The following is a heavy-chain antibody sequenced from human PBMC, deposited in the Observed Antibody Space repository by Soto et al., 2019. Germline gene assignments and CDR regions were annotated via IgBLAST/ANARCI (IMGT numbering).Heavy chain of an antibody. Sequence: SETMSLTCTVSDNFISSYYWNWIRQPAGKGLEWIGRVSTSGGTNSNPALESRCTMSLGTSKKQFSLKLTFVTAADTAVYFCARPDQEIWSGSYPMCVWGSGTTVT. V-gene: IGHV4-4*07. D-gene: IGHD3-3*01. CDR3: ARPDQEIWSGSYPMCV. J-gene: IGHJ6*02. CDR1: DNFISSYY. CDR2: VSTSGGT.